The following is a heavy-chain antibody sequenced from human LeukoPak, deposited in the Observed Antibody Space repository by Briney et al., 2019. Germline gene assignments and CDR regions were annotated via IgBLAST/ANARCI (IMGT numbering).Heavy chain of an antibody. CDR3: ARAGHYCSGGSCYYGY. CDR1: AFTFSSYW. V-gene: IGHV3-7*01. D-gene: IGHD2-15*01. Sequence: GGSLRLSCAASAFTFSSYWMSWVRQAPGKGLEWVANIKQDGSEKYYVDSVKGRFTISRDNAKNSLYLQVNSLRAEDTAVYYCARAGHYCSGGSCYYGYWGQGTLVTVSS. CDR2: IKQDGSEK. J-gene: IGHJ4*02.